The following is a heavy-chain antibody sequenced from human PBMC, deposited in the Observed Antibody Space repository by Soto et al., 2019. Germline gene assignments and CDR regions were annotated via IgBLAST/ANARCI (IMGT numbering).Heavy chain of an antibody. V-gene: IGHV3-30*04. J-gene: IGHJ2*01. CDR2: ISYDGSSK. D-gene: IGHD5-18*01. CDR3: AREWDRGGCSYFWYFDL. Sequence: QVQLVESGGGVVQPGRSLRLSCVASGFTITPYTMHWVRQAPGKGLEWVALISYDGSSKRYADSVKGRFTISRDNSTDTQYLKMDSLVDEATSDYSCAREWDRGGCSYFWYFDLWGRGTLVAVSS. CDR1: GFTITPYT.